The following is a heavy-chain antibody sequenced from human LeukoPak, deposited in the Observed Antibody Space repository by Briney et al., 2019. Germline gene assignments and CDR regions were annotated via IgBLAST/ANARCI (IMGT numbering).Heavy chain of an antibody. CDR1: RFTFSGYA. Sequence: PGGSLRLSCAAPRFTFSGYAMNWVRQAPGKGLEWVSYISTGGDNRFYADSLKGRFTVSRDNAKNSLFLQMDSLRAGDTAVYYCARAGGASCYAVDYYNYVMDVWGQGTTVTVSS. D-gene: IGHD2-15*01. J-gene: IGHJ6*02. CDR2: ISTGGDNR. V-gene: IGHV3-21*01. CDR3: ARAGGASCYAVDYYNYVMDV.